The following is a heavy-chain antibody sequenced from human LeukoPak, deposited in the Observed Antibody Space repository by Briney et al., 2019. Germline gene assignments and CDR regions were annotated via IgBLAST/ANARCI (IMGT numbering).Heavy chain of an antibody. CDR1: GGSISSSNW. Sequence: SGTLSLTCAVSGGSISSSNWWSWVRQPPGKGLEWIGYIYYSGSTYYNPSLKSRVTISVDTSKNQFSLKLSSVTAADTAVYYCAREGSYCGGDCYRGYYYMDVWGKGTTVTVSS. V-gene: IGHV4-4*02. D-gene: IGHD2-21*01. CDR2: IYYSGST. J-gene: IGHJ6*03. CDR3: AREGSYCGGDCYRGYYYMDV.